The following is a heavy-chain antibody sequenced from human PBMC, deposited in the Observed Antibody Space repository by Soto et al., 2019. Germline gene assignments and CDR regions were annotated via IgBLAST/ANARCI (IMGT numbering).Heavy chain of an antibody. J-gene: IGHJ6*02. CDR2: ISGSGGST. CDR3: AKDYKPYSGSYYSYYYYGMDV. D-gene: IGHD1-26*01. V-gene: IGHV3-23*01. Sequence: PVGSLRLSCAASGFTFSSYAMSWVRQAPGKGLEWVSAISGSGGSTYYADSVKGRFTISRDNSKNTLYLQMNSLRAEDTAVYYCAKDYKPYSGSYYSYYYYGMDVWGQGTTVTV. CDR1: GFTFSSYA.